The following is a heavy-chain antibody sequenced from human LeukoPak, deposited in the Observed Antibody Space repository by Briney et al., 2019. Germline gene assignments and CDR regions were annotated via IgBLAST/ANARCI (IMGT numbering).Heavy chain of an antibody. D-gene: IGHD1-26*01. V-gene: IGHV1-69*06. CDR1: GGTFNNYA. CDR2: IIPISDTA. CDR3: AREDDTGRYMGDDAFDI. J-gene: IGHJ3*02. Sequence: ASVKVSCKDSGGTFNNYAISWVRQAPGQGLEWMGGIIPISDTANDAQKFKGRVTITADKSTSTVYMELSSLRSEDTAVYYCAREDDTGRYMGDDAFDIWGQGTMVTVSS.